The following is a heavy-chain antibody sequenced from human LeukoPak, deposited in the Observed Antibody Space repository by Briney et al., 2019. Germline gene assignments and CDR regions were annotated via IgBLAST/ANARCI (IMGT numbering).Heavy chain of an antibody. CDR2: IKQDGSEK. CDR1: GFTFSSYW. CDR3: AKYSWGAVAAPFDY. V-gene: IGHV3-7*03. D-gene: IGHD6-19*01. J-gene: IGHJ4*02. Sequence: GGSLRLSCAASGFTFSSYWMSWVRQAPGKGLEWVANIKQDGSEKYYVDSVKGRFTISRDNSKNTLYLQMNSLRAEDTAVYYCAKYSWGAVAAPFDYWGQGTLVTVSS.